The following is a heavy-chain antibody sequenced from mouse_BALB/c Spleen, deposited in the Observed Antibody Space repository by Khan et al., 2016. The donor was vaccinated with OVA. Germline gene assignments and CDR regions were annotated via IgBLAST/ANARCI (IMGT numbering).Heavy chain of an antibody. Sequence: QVQLQQSGAELARPGASVQLSCKASGYTFTDYYINWVKQRTGQGREWIGEISPGSGDTYYNERFKGKATLTADKSPSTAYMPLSSLTSEASAVSFCARMNYFGYTFAYWGQGTLVTVSA. CDR2: ISPGSGDT. D-gene: IGHD1-2*01. CDR3: ARMNYFGYTFAY. J-gene: IGHJ3*01. CDR1: GYTFTDYY. V-gene: IGHV1-77*01.